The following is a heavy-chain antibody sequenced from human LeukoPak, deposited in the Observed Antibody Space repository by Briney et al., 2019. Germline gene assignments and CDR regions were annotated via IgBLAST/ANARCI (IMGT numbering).Heavy chain of an antibody. J-gene: IGHJ2*01. CDR2: IWFDGSDK. V-gene: IGHV3-33*01. Sequence: PGGSLRLSCAAAGFTFSNYAIHWVRQAPGKGLEWVAVIWFDGSDKYYADSVKGRFTISRDNSKNTVSLQMNSLRAEDTAVYYCARDSDASGRHWYFDLWGRGTLVTVSS. CDR3: ARDSDASGRHWYFDL. CDR1: GFTFSNYA. D-gene: IGHD3-10*01.